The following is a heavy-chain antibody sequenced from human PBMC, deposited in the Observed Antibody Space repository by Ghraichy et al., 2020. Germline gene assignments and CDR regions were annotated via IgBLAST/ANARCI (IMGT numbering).Heavy chain of an antibody. V-gene: IGHV1-2*02. CDR3: ARVSTGWYFDY. CDR1: GYSFTDCPTYF. J-gene: IGHJ4*02. D-gene: IGHD6-19*01. CDR2: INPSSGDT. Sequence: ASVKVSCKASGYSFTDCPTYFIRWLRQAPGQELEWMGWINPSSGDTKYAQKFQGRVTVTRDTSTNTAYMELSSLRSNDTAVYSCARVSTGWYFDYWGQGTLVTVSS.